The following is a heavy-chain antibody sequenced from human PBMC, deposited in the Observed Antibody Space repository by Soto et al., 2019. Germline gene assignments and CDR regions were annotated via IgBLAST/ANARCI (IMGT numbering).Heavy chain of an antibody. Sequence: SVKVSCKTSGFTFSSSAVHWVRQARGHRLQWIGWIDVGSANANYAHMLQERVTISRDMSTSTAYMELSSLRPEDTAVYYCARRIVATETFDYWGQGTLVTVSS. CDR3: ARRIVATETFDY. J-gene: IGHJ4*02. V-gene: IGHV1-58*01. D-gene: IGHD5-12*01. CDR2: IDVGSANA. CDR1: GFTFSSSA.